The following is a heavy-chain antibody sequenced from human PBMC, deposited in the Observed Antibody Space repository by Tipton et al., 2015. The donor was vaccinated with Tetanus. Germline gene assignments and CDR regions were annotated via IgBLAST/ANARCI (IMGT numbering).Heavy chain of an antibody. D-gene: IGHD6-19*01. CDR2: ISVYNGNT. V-gene: IGHV1-18*01. CDR3: ARVPTNPLAVDRPTDY. J-gene: IGHJ4*02. CDR1: GYTFNTFG. Sequence: QLVQSGAEGKKPGASVKVSCKASGYTFNTFGISWERQAPGQGLEWIGWISVYNGNTNYGQNVQGRVTMTTDTPANTAYKELRSLRSDDTAVYYCARVPTNPLAVDRPTDYWGQGTLVTVSS.